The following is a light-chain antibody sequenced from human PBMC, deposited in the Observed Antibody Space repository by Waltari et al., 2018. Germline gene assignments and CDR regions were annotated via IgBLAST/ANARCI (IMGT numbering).Light chain of an antibody. V-gene: IGKV1-5*03. CDR2: TSF. Sequence: DIQMTQSPSTLSASVGDRVIITCRASQSITTWLAWYQHKKGKAPDRLCPTSFTLQNGVHSRCSGSGSGTEFTLTISSLQPDDFATYYCQHYHSYPVTFGQGTKVEIK. CDR3: QHYHSYPVT. CDR1: QSITTW. J-gene: IGKJ2*01.